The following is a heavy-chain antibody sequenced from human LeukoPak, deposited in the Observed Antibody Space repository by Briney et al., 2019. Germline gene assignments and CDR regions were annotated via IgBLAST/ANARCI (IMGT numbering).Heavy chain of an antibody. CDR1: GGSFSGYY. CDR2: IYTSGST. CDR3: ARGGPAAGRFDY. J-gene: IGHJ4*02. Sequence: PSETLSLTCAVYGGSFSGYYWSWIRQPPGKGLEWIGRIYTSGSTNYNPSLKSRVTMSVDTSKNQFSLKLSSVTAADTAVYYCARGGPAAGRFDYWGQGTLVTVSS. V-gene: IGHV4-59*10. D-gene: IGHD6-13*01.